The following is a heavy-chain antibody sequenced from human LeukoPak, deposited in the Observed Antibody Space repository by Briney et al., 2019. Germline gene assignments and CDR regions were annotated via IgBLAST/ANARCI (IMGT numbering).Heavy chain of an antibody. V-gene: IGHV3-30-3*01. CDR2: ISYDGSNK. J-gene: IGHJ6*02. D-gene: IGHD3-10*01. CDR3: ARDRGPIRGVLGMDV. CDR1: GFTFSSYA. Sequence: GGSLRLSCAASGFTFSSYAMHWVRQAPGKGLEWVAVISYDGSNKYYADSVKGRFTISRDNSKNTLYLQMNSLRAEDTAVYYCARDRGPIRGVLGMDVWGQGTTVTVSS.